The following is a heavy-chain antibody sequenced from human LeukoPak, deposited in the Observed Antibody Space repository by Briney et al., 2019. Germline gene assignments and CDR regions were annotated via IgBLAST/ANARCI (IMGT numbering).Heavy chain of an antibody. CDR1: GFPLSTSGMR. Sequence: ESGPALVKPTQTLTLTCTFSGFPLSTSGMRASWIRQPPGKALEWLARIDWDDDKLYSTSLKTRLTISKDTSKNQVVLTMTNMDPVDTATYYCARSTYYYDSSGYGFDPWGQGTLVTVSS. CDR3: ARSTYYYDSSGYGFDP. J-gene: IGHJ5*02. CDR2: IDWDDDK. V-gene: IGHV2-70*04. D-gene: IGHD3-22*01.